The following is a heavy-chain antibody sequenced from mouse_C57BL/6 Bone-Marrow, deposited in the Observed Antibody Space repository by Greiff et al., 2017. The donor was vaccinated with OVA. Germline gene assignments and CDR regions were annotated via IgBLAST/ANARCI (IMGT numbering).Heavy chain of an antibody. CDR1: GFTFSSYG. CDR2: ISSGGSYT. CDR3: ARQWGDVGY. V-gene: IGHV5-6*01. J-gene: IGHJ2*01. D-gene: IGHD3-3*01. Sequence: EVKLMESGGDLVKPGGSLKLSCAASGFTFSSYGMSWVRQTPDQRLEWVATISSGGSYTYYPDSVKGRFTISRDNAKNTLYLQMSSLKSEDTAMYYCARQWGDVGYWGQGTTLTVSS.